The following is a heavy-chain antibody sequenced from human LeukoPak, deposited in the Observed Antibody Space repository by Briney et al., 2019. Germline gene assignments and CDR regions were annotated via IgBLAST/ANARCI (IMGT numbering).Heavy chain of an antibody. J-gene: IGHJ4*02. Sequence: GASVKVSCKASGYTFTGYYMHWVRQAPGQGLEWMGWINPNSGGTNYAQKFQGWVTMTRDTSISTAYMELSRLRSDDTAVYYCAGDPDSVAYFDSWGQGTLVTVSS. D-gene: IGHD3-16*01. CDR3: AGDPDSVAYFDS. CDR2: INPNSGGT. V-gene: IGHV1-2*04. CDR1: GYTFTGYY.